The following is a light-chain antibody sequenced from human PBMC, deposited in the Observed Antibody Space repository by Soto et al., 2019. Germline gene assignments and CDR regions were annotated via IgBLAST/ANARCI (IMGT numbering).Light chain of an antibody. V-gene: IGLV4-69*01. CDR2: LNSDGSH. CDR3: QTWGSGIVV. CDR1: SGHSNYA. J-gene: IGLJ2*01. Sequence: QSVLTQSPSGSASLGASVKLTCTLSSGHSNYAIAWHQQQSEKGPRYLMKLNSDGSHSKGDGIPDRFSGSSSGAERYLTISSLQSEDEADYYCQTWGSGIVVFGGGTKLTVL.